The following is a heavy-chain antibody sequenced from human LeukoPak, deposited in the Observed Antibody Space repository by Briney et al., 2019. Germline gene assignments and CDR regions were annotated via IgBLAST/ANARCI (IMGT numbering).Heavy chain of an antibody. CDR3: ARIGIAAAGGGGFDP. J-gene: IGHJ5*02. V-gene: IGHV4-39*07. CDR2: IYYSGST. D-gene: IGHD6-13*01. CDR1: GGSISSSSYY. Sequence: SETLSLTCTVSGGSISSSSYYWGWIRQPPGKGLEWIGSIYYSGSTYYNPSLKSRVTISVDTSKNQFSLKLSSVTAADTAVYYCARIGIAAAGGGGFDPWGQGTLVTVSS.